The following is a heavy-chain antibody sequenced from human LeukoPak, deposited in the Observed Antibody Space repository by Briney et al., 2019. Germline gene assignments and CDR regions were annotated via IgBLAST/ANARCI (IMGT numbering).Heavy chain of an antibody. CDR1: GYSFTRYW. CDR3: ARRYGSSGYYYDY. Sequence: GESLKISCKASGYSFTRYWIGWVRQMPGKGLEWMGIICPGDSDTRYSPSFQGQVTISADRSISTAYLQWSSLKASDTAMYFCARRYGSSGYYYDYWGQGTLVTVSS. D-gene: IGHD3-22*01. CDR2: ICPGDSDT. V-gene: IGHV5-51*01. J-gene: IGHJ4*02.